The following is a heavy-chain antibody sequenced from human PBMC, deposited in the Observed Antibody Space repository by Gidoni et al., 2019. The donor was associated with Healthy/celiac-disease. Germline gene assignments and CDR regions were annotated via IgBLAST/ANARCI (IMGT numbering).Heavy chain of an antibody. D-gene: IGHD2-15*01. CDR3: TTLGYCSGGSCYSP. CDR2: IISKTDGGTT. V-gene: IGHV3-15*01. Sequence: EVQLVESGGGLVKPGGSLRLSCAASGFTFSNAWMSWVRQAPGKGLEWVGRIISKTDGGTTDYAAPVKGRFTISRDDSKNTLYLQMNSLKTEDTAVYYCTTLGYCSGGSCYSPWGQGTLVTVSS. CDR1: GFTFSNAW. J-gene: IGHJ5*02.